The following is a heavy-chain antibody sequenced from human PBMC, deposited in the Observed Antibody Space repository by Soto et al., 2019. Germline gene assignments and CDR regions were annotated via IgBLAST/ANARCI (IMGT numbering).Heavy chain of an antibody. D-gene: IGHD1-26*01. CDR1: GFTFSSYA. J-gene: IGHJ4*02. CDR3: ARRGSGIYYDG. Sequence: EVQLLESGGGVVQPGGSLRLSCAASGFTFSSYAMRWVRQAPGKGLELVSAISRSGESPYYADSVKGRFTISRDNSKYTLYLQMTTLSAEDSDVSYLARRGSGIYYDGWGQGTLVIVSS. V-gene: IGHV3-23*01. CDR2: ISRSGESP.